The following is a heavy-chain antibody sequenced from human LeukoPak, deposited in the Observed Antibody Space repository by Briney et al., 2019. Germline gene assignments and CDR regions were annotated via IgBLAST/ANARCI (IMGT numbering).Heavy chain of an antibody. CDR1: GYTLTELS. V-gene: IGHV1-24*01. J-gene: IGHJ6*02. D-gene: IGHD5-18*01. Sequence: ASVKVSCKVSGYTLTELSMHWVRQAPGKGLEWMGGFDPEDGETIHAQKFQGRVTMTEDTSTDTAYMELSSLRSEDTAVYYCATTPNTAHYYYGMDVWGQGTTVTVSS. CDR3: ATTPNTAHYYYGMDV. CDR2: FDPEDGET.